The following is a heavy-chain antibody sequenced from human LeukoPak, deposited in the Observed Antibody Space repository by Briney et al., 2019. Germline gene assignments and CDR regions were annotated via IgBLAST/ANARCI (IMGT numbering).Heavy chain of an antibody. CDR1: GFTFSSYA. CDR2: ISYDGGNK. V-gene: IGHV3-30-3*01. J-gene: IGHJ2*01. Sequence: GGSLRLSCAASGFTFSSYAMHWVRQAPGKGLEWVAVISYDGGNKYYADSVKGRFTISRDNSKNTLYPQMNSLRAEDTAVYYCARDRYSYGPGWYFDLWGRGTLVTVSS. D-gene: IGHD5-18*01. CDR3: ARDRYSYGPGWYFDL.